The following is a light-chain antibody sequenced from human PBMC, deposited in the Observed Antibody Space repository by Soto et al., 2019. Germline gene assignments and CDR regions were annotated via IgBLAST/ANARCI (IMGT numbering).Light chain of an antibody. V-gene: IGLV2-14*01. CDR1: SSDVGGYNY. J-gene: IGLJ1*01. CDR2: DVS. CDR3: DSYTSGSSYV. Sequence: QSAPTQPASVSGSPGQSITISCTGTSSDVGGYNYVSWYQQHPGKAPKLMIYDVSYRPSGVSDRFSGSKSGNTASLTISGLQSEDEADYYCDSYTSGSSYVFGTGTKLTVL.